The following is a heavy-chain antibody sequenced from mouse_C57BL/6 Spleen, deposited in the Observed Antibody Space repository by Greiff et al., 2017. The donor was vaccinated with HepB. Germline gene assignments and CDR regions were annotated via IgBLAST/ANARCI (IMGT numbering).Heavy chain of an antibody. CDR2: IYPGDGDT. CDR3: ARELGRGY. CDR1: GYAFSSSW. D-gene: IGHD4-1*01. Sequence: VKLMESGPELVKPGASVKISCKASGYAFSSSWMNWVKQRPGKGLEWIGRIYPGDGDTNYNGKFKGKATLTADKSSSTAYMQLSSLTSEDSAVYFCARELGRGYWGQGTTLTVSS. V-gene: IGHV1-82*01. J-gene: IGHJ2*01.